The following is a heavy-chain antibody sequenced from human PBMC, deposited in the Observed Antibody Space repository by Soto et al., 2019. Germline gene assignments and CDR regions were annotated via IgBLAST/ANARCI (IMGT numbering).Heavy chain of an antibody. J-gene: IGHJ4*02. CDR2: IYYSGST. D-gene: IGHD2-2*01. Sequence: QVQLQESGPGLVKPSQTLSLTCTVSGGSISSGGYYWSWIRQPPGKGLEWIGYIYYSGSTYYNPSLKSRVTISVDTSKNQFSLKLSSVPAADTAVYYYARSSTSANYFDYWGQGTLVTVSS. CDR3: ARSSTSANYFDY. V-gene: IGHV4-31*03. CDR1: GGSISSGGYY.